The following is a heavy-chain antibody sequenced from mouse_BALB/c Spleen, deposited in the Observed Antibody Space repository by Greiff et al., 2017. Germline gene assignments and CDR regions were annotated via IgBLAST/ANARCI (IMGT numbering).Heavy chain of an antibody. V-gene: IGHV5-6*01. Sequence: EVKVVESGGDLVKPGGSLKLSCAASGFTFSSYGMSWVRQTPDKRLEWVATISSGGSYTYYPDSVKGRFTISRDNAKNTLYLQMSSLKSEDTAMYYCARQTYDAMDYWGQGTSVTVSS. CDR2: ISSGGSYT. J-gene: IGHJ4*01. CDR3: ARQTYDAMDY. D-gene: IGHD2-14*01. CDR1: GFTFSSYG.